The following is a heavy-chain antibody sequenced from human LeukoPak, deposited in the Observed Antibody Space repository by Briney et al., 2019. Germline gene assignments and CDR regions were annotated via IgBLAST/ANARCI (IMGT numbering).Heavy chain of an antibody. CDR3: ARSVGTYYYDSSGYYHGGYFDY. D-gene: IGHD3-22*01. CDR2: IYYSGST. V-gene: IGHV4-31*03. J-gene: IGHJ4*02. Sequence: SQTLSLTCTVSGGSISSGGYYWGWLRQHPGKGLEWIGYIYYSGSTYYNPSLKSRVTISVDTSKNRFSLKLSSVTAADTAVYYCARSVGTYYYDSSGYYHGGYFDYWGQGTLVTVSA. CDR1: GGSISSGGYY.